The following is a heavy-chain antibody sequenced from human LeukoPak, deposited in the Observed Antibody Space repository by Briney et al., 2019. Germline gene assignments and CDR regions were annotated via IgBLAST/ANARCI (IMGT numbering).Heavy chain of an antibody. J-gene: IGHJ4*02. Sequence: GGSLRLSCAASGFTVSSNYMSWVRQAPGKGLEWVSVIYSGGSTYYADSVKGRFTISRDNSKNTLYLQMNSLRAEDTAVYYCARDSTLEWLSSWGQGTPVTVSS. V-gene: IGHV3-66*02. CDR1: GFTVSSNY. CDR3: ARDSTLEWLSS. CDR2: IYSGGST. D-gene: IGHD3-3*01.